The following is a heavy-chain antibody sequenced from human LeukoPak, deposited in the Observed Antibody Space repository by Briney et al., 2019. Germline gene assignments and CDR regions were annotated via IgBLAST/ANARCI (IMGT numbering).Heavy chain of an antibody. J-gene: IGHJ4*02. Sequence: PGGSLRLSCAASGFTFSSYSMNWVRQAPGKGLEWVSSISSSSSYIYYADSVKGRFTISRDNAKNSLYLQMNSLRAEDTAVYYCARDYYDILTGCPRYYFDYWGQGTLVTVSS. V-gene: IGHV3-21*01. D-gene: IGHD3-9*01. CDR1: GFTFSSYS. CDR3: ARDYYDILTGCPRYYFDY. CDR2: ISSSSSYI.